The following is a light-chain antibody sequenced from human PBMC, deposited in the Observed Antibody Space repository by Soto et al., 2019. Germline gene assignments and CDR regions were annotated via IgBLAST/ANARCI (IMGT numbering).Light chain of an antibody. CDR2: AAS. CDR3: QQRTNWPPRDT. Sequence: DIVLTQSPATLSLSPGERASLSCRASQSVGTSLAWYQQRPGQAPRLLLSAASTRATGIPARFSGSGSGTDFTLTISGLQPEDVAVYYCQQRTNWPPRDTFGQGTKLEI. CDR1: QSVGTS. J-gene: IGKJ2*01. V-gene: IGKV3-11*01.